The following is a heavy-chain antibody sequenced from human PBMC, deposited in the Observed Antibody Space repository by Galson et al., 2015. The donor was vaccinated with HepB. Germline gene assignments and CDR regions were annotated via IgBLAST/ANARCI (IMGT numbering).Heavy chain of an antibody. V-gene: IGHV3-48*02. CDR3: ARDRDPPPYAAYCGGDCYFYYYGMDV. CDR1: GFTFSSYS. D-gene: IGHD2-21*02. Sequence: SLRLSCAASGFTFSSYSMNWVRQAPGKGLEWVSYIGSSSSTIYYADSVKGRFTISRDNAKNSLYLQMNSLRDEDTAVYYCARDRDPPPYAAYCGGDCYFYYYGMDVWGQGTTVTVSS. CDR2: IGSSSSTI. J-gene: IGHJ6*02.